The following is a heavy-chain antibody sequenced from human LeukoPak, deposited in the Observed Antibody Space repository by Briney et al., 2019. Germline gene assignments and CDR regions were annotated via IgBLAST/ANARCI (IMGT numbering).Heavy chain of an antibody. CDR1: GYTFISYY. D-gene: IGHD5-18*01. CDR2: INPSGGTT. V-gene: IGHV1-46*01. Sequence: ASVKVSCKASGYTFISYYMHWVRQAPGQGTEWMGIINPSGGTTTYAQKIQGRVTMTRDTSTSTVYMELSSLGSEDTAVYYCARNSYGHLDYWGQGTLVTVSS. J-gene: IGHJ4*02. CDR3: ARNSYGHLDY.